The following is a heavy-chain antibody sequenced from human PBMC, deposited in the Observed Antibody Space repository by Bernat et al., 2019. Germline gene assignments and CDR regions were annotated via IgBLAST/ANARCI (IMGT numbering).Heavy chain of an antibody. Sequence: QVQLVQSGAEVKKPGASVKVSCKASGYTFTKFAIHWVRQAPGQRLEWLGWLNTGNGDTKYSQRFQDRFKITRDTSADTSYMEVNSLRSEETAGYYCARVKLKWVGENTFCFWGQGSLVTVSS. J-gene: IGHJ4*02. D-gene: IGHD3-10*01. CDR3: ARVKLKWVGENTFCF. V-gene: IGHV1-3*04. CDR1: GYTFTKFA. CDR2: LNTGNGDT.